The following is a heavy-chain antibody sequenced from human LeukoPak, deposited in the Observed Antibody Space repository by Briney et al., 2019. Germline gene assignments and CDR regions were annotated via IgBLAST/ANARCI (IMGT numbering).Heavy chain of an antibody. V-gene: IGHV3-64*01. CDR1: GFTFSSYA. D-gene: IGHD7-27*01. CDR3: ARDSPYWGAFDI. Sequence: PPGGSLRLSCAASGFTFSSYAMHWVRQAPGKGLEYVSAISSNGGSTYYANSVKGRFTISRDNSKNTRYLQMGSLRAEDMAVYYCARDSPYWGAFDIWGQGTMVTVSS. J-gene: IGHJ3*02. CDR2: ISSNGGST.